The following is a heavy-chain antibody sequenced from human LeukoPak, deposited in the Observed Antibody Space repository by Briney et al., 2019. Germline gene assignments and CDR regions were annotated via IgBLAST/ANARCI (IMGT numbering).Heavy chain of an antibody. CDR1: GFTFSSYA. CDR2: ISYDGSNK. Sequence: GGSLRLSCAASGFTFSSYAMHWVRQAPGKGLEWVAVISYDGSNKYYADSVKGRFTISRDNSKNTLYLQMNSLRAEDTAVYYCARGRMVQGVEDYYYYYGMDVWGKGTTVTVSS. D-gene: IGHD3-10*01. J-gene: IGHJ6*04. CDR3: ARGRMVQGVEDYYYYYGMDV. V-gene: IGHV3-30*04.